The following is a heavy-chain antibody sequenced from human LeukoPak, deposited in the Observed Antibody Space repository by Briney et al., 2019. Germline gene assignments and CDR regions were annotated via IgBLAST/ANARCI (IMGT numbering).Heavy chain of an antibody. V-gene: IGHV4-39*01. Sequence: SETLSLTCTVSGGSISSSSYYWGWIRQPPGKGLEWIGSIYYSGSTYYNPSLKSRVTISVDTSKNQFSLKLSSVTAADTAVYYCARHGILTGSGIFWGQGTLVTVSS. CDR2: IYYSGST. J-gene: IGHJ4*02. CDR3: ARHGILTGSGIF. CDR1: GGSISSSSYY. D-gene: IGHD3-9*01.